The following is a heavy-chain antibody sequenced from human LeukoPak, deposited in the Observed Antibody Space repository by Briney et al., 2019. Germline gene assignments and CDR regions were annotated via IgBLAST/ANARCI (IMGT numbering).Heavy chain of an antibody. D-gene: IGHD3-3*01. J-gene: IGHJ6*03. CDR3: ASLEWLLYYYMDV. V-gene: IGHV3-7*01. CDR2: IKQDGSEK. Sequence: GGSLRLSCAASGFTFSSYWMSWVRQAPGKGLEWVANIKQDGSEKYYVDSVKGRLTISRDNAKNSLYLQMNSLRAEDTAVYYCASLEWLLYYYMDVWGKGTTVTVSS. CDR1: GFTFSSYW.